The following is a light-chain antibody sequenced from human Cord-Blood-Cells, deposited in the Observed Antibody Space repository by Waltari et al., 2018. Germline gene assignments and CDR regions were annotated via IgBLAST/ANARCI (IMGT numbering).Light chain of an antibody. Sequence: EIELTHHPGTLSFSPGESATLSCRASQSVSSSYLAWYQQKPGQAPRLLIYGASSRATGIPDRFSGSGSGTDFTLTISRLEPEDFAVYYCQQYGSSPYTFGQGTKLEIK. V-gene: IGKV3-20*01. CDR1: QSVSSSY. J-gene: IGKJ2*01. CDR3: QQYGSSPYT. CDR2: GAS.